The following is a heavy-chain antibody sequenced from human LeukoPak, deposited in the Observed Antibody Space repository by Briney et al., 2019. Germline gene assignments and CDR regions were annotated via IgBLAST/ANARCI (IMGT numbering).Heavy chain of an antibody. CDR3: ARKRSQLGFRY. J-gene: IGHJ4*02. CDR1: GGSISSYY. D-gene: IGHD6-13*01. Sequence: SETLSLTCTVSGGSISSYYWSWIRQPPGKGLEWIGYIYYSGSTNYNPSLKSRVTISVDTSKNQFSLKLSSVTAADTAVYYCARKRSQLGFRYWGQGTLVTVSS. V-gene: IGHV4-59*12. CDR2: IYYSGST.